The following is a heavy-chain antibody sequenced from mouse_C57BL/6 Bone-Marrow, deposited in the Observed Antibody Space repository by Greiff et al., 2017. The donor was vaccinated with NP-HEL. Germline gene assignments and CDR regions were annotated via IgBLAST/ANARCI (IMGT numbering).Heavy chain of an antibody. CDR3: ARDEGNAMDY. V-gene: IGHV7-1*01. Sequence: EVKLVESGGGLVQSGRSLRLSCATSGFTFRDFYMEWVRQAPGKGLEWIAASRNKANDYTTEYSASVKGRFIVSRDTSQSILYLQMNALRAEDTAIYYCARDEGNAMDYWGQGTSVTVSS. CDR1: GFTFRDFY. CDR2: SRNKANDYTT. J-gene: IGHJ4*01.